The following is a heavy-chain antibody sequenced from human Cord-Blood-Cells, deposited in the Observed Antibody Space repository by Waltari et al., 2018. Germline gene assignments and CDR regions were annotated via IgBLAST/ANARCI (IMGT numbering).Heavy chain of an antibody. CDR2: IYHSGST. CDR1: GYSISSGYY. J-gene: IGHJ4*02. V-gene: IGHV4-38-2*01. Sequence: QVQLQESGPGLVKPSETLSLTCAVSGYSISSGYYWGWIRQPPGKGLEWIGSIYHSGSTYYNPSIKSRVTISVDTSKNQFSLKLSSVTAADTAVYYCARVLVVPAAIDYWGQGTLVTVSS. D-gene: IGHD2-2*02. CDR3: ARVLVVPAAIDY.